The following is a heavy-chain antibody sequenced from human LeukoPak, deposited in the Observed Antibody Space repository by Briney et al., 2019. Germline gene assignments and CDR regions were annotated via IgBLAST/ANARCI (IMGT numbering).Heavy chain of an antibody. V-gene: IGHV1-46*01. CDR2: INPSGGST. CDR1: GYTFTSYY. Sequence: ASVKVSCKASGYTFTSYYMHWVRQAPGQGLEWMGIINPSGGSTSYAQKFQGRVTMTRDMSTSTVYMELSSLRSEDTAVYYCARGGDVGRLQFDFDYWGQGTLVTVSS. CDR3: ARGGDVGRLQFDFDY. D-gene: IGHD5-24*01. J-gene: IGHJ4*02.